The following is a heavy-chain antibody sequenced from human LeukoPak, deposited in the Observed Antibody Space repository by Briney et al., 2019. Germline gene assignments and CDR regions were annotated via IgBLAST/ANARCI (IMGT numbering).Heavy chain of an antibody. Sequence: PGGSLRLSCEASGLNFNTYSMAWVRQAPGEGLEWVSIISRASESIFYADSVKGRFTISRDNAKNSLYLQMSGLRAEDTAAYYCARGATDTTRWFDPWGQGTLVTVSS. J-gene: IGHJ5*02. CDR3: ARGATDTTRWFDP. CDR2: ISRASESI. D-gene: IGHD1-7*01. CDR1: GLNFNTYS. V-gene: IGHV3-21*01.